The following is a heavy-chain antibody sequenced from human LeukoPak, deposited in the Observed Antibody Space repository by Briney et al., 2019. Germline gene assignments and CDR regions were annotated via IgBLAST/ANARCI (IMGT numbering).Heavy chain of an antibody. CDR2: IKQDRSEK. CDR3: AREPASAAAGADRQYYFDY. CDR1: GFTFSSYW. D-gene: IGHD6-13*01. V-gene: IGHV3-7*01. J-gene: IGHJ4*02. Sequence: PGGSLRLSCAASGFTFSSYWMSWVRQAPGKGLEWVANIKQDRSEKYYVDSVKGRFTISRDNAKNSLYLQMNSLRAEDTAVYYCAREPASAAAGADRQYYFDYWGQGTLVTVSS.